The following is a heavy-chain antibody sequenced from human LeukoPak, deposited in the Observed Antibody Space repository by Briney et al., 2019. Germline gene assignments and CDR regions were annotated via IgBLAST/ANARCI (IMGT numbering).Heavy chain of an antibody. Sequence: ASVKVSCKASGYTFTCYDINWVRQATGQGLEWMGWMNPNSGNTGYAQKFQGRVTMTRNTSISTAYMELSSLRSEDTAVYYCARGEKGEQWLVPGNYYGMDVWGQGTTVTVSS. CDR2: MNPNSGNT. V-gene: IGHV1-8*01. CDR3: ARGEKGEQWLVPGNYYGMDV. CDR1: GYTFTCYD. J-gene: IGHJ6*02. D-gene: IGHD6-19*01.